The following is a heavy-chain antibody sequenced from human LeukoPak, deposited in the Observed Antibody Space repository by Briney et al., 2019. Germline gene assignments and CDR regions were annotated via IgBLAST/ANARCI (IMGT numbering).Heavy chain of an antibody. Sequence: GGSLRLSCAVSGFTLSSYWMHWVRQAPGKGLEWVAVISYDGSNKYYADSVKGRFTISRDNSKNTLYLQMNSLRAEDTAVYYCANSYDSSGYHPQLGDYWGQGTLVTVSS. V-gene: IGHV3-30*18. D-gene: IGHD3-22*01. CDR3: ANSYDSSGYHPQLGDY. CDR2: ISYDGSNK. CDR1: GFTLSSYW. J-gene: IGHJ4*02.